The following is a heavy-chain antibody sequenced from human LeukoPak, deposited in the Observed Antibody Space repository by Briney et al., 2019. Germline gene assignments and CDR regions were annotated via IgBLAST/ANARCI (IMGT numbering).Heavy chain of an antibody. CDR3: ARDRYSSGWYED. CDR2: INPNSGGT. CDR1: GYTFTGYY. J-gene: IGHJ4*02. V-gene: IGHV1-2*02. D-gene: IGHD6-19*01. Sequence: AASVKVSCKASGYTFTGYYMHWVRQAPGQGLEWMGWINPNSGGTNYAQKFQGRVTMTRDTSISTAYMELRSLRSDDTAVYYCARDRYSSGWYEDWGQGTLVTVSS.